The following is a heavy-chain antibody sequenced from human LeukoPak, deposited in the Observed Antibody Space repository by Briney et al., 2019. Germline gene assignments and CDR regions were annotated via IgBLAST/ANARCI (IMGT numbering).Heavy chain of an antibody. D-gene: IGHD6-19*01. CDR2: IIPIFGTA. CDR1: GGTFSSYA. Sequence: SVKVSCKASGGTFSSYAISWVRQAPGQGLEWMGGIIPIFGTANYAQKFQGRVTITADESTSTAYMELSSLRSEDTAVYYCARAVEQWLHSPYFDYWGQGTLVTVPS. J-gene: IGHJ4*02. V-gene: IGHV1-69*13. CDR3: ARAVEQWLHSPYFDY.